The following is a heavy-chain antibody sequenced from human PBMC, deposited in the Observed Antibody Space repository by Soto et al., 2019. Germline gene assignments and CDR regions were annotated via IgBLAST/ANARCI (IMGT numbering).Heavy chain of an antibody. Sequence: SETLSLTCTVSGSSINSSGYYWGWIRQPPGKGLEWIGSMFYGVSTYYNPSLKSRVTVSVDTSKNQFSLNLRSVTAADTALYFCARQRTSVVTQAYFDVWGPGSLVTVSS. V-gene: IGHV4-39*01. CDR1: GSSINSSGYY. D-gene: IGHD2-21*02. CDR3: ARQRTSVVTQAYFDV. J-gene: IGHJ4*02. CDR2: MFYGVST.